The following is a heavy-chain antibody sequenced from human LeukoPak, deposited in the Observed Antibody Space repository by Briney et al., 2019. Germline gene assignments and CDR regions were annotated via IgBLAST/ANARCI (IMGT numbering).Heavy chain of an antibody. CDR3: ARGLLDDYGDYVLWAFDY. J-gene: IGHJ4*02. D-gene: IGHD4-17*01. CDR2: ISGSGGST. Sequence: PGGSLRLSCAASGFTFSSYAMSWVRQAPGKGLEWVSAISGSGGSTYYADSVKGRFTISRDNSKNTLYLQMNSLRAEDTAVYYCARGLLDDYGDYVLWAFDYWGQGTLVTVSS. V-gene: IGHV3-23*01. CDR1: GFTFSSYA.